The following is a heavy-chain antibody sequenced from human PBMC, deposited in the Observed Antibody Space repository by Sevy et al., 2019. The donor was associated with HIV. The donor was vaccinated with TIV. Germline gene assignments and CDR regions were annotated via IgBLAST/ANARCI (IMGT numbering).Heavy chain of an antibody. Sequence: SETLSLTCTVSGASISNYYWNWIRQPPGKGLEWIGYIYYSGSTNYNPSLKSRVTISVDTSKNQFSLKLSSVTAAETAVYYCARGVEDYYDSSDYPYYFDYWGQGTLVTVSS. CDR2: IYYSGST. J-gene: IGHJ4*01. CDR1: GASISNYY. CDR3: ARGVEDYYDSSDYPYYFDY. V-gene: IGHV4-59*01. D-gene: IGHD3-22*01.